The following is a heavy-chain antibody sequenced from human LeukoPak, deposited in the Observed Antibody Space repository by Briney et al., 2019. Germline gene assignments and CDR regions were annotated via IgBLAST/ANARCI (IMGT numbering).Heavy chain of an antibody. CDR2: ISYDGSNK. V-gene: IGHV3-30*18. J-gene: IGHJ4*02. CDR1: GFTFSSYG. Sequence: GGSLRLSCAASGFTFSSYGMHWVRQAPGKGLEWVAVISYDGSNKYYADSVKGRFTISRDNSKNTLYLQMNSLRAEDTAVYYCAKEGVVVVAGTLDYWGQGTLVTVSS. CDR3: AKEGVVVVAGTLDY. D-gene: IGHD2-15*01.